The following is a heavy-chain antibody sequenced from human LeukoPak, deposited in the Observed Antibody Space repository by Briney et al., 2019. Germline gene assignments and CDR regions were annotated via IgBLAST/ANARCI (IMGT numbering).Heavy chain of an antibody. J-gene: IGHJ4*02. Sequence: ASVKVSCKASGGTFSSYAISWVRQAPGQGLEWMGGIIPIFGTANYAQKFQGRVTITADESTSTAYMELSSLRSEDTAVYYCARDHPEYYGDYEHYFDYWGQGTLVTVSS. V-gene: IGHV1-69*01. CDR2: IIPIFGTA. D-gene: IGHD4-17*01. CDR3: ARDHPEYYGDYEHYFDY. CDR1: GGTFSSYA.